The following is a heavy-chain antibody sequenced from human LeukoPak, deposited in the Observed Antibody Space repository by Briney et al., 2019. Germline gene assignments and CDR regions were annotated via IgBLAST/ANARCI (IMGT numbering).Heavy chain of an antibody. Sequence: GGSLRLSCTASGFTFGDYAMSWFRQAPGKGLGWVGFIRSKAYGGTTEYAASVKGRFTISRDDSKSIAYLQMNGLKTEDTAVYYCTRGKGDQGWYWGQGTLVTVSS. CDR1: GFTFGDYA. J-gene: IGHJ4*02. D-gene: IGHD2-15*01. CDR2: IRSKAYGGTT. V-gene: IGHV3-49*03. CDR3: TRGKGDQGWY.